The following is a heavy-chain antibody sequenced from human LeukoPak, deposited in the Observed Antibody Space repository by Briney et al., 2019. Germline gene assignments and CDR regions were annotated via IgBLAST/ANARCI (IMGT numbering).Heavy chain of an antibody. CDR2: VNPSGGST. V-gene: IGHV1-46*01. CDR1: GYTFTSYY. J-gene: IGHJ4*02. CDR3: ARARTKWELLDY. D-gene: IGHD1-26*01. Sequence: ASVKVSCKASGYTFTSYYMHWVRQAPGQGLEWMGIVNPSGGSTSYAQKFQGRVTMTRDTSTSTVYMELSSLRSEDTAVYYCARARTKWELLDYWGQGTLVTVSS.